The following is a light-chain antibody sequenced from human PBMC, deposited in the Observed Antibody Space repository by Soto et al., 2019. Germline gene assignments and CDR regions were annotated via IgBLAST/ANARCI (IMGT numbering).Light chain of an antibody. CDR1: SSNIGSNY. CDR3: AAWDDSLSGPV. J-gene: IGLJ2*01. V-gene: IGLV1-47*01. CDR2: RNN. Sequence: QSVLTQPPSASGTPGQRVTISCSGSSSNIGSNYVYWYQQLPGTAPKLLIYRNNQRPSGVPDRFSGSKSGTSASLAISGLRSEDEADCYCAAWDDSLSGPVFGGGTKLTVL.